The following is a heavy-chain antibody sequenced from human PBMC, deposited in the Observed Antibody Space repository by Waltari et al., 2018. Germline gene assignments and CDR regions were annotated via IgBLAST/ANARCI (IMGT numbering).Heavy chain of an antibody. CDR2: TLPLLGIA. D-gene: IGHD3-3*01. CDR3: ARGGTYYDFWSGYYTGGGDYFDY. V-gene: IGHV1-69*04. CDR1: GGTFSSYA. Sequence: VQLVQSGAEVKKPGSSVKVSCKASGGTFSSYAISWVRQAPGQGLEWMGGTLPLLGIANYAQKFQGRVTITADESTSTAYMEPSSLRSEDTAVYYCARGGTYYDFWSGYYTGGGDYFDYWGQGTLVTVSS. J-gene: IGHJ4*02.